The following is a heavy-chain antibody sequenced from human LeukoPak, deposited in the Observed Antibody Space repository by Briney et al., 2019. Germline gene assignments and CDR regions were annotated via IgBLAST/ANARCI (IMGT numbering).Heavy chain of an antibody. Sequence: GSLRLSCAASGFTFSSYSMNWVRQSPGKGLEWIGSIYHSDSTYYNPSLKSRLTISVDTSKNQFSLKLNSVTAADTAVYYCARDNRANGPFDHWGQGTLVTVSS. CDR2: IYHSDST. J-gene: IGHJ4*02. CDR1: GFTFSSYS. CDR3: ARDNRANGPFDH. V-gene: IGHV4-38-2*02. D-gene: IGHD1-14*01.